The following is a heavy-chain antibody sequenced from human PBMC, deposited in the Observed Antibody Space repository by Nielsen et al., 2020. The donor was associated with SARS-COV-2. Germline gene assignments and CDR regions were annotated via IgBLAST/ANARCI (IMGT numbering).Heavy chain of an antibody. Sequence: GESLKISCAASGFTFSSYAMTWVRQAPGKGLEWVSVISGSGGNTYYAGSVKGRFTISRDNSKNTLYLQMNSLRAEDTAVYYCAREFRGAMAIKSDYWGQGTLVTVSS. V-gene: IGHV3-23*01. J-gene: IGHJ4*02. D-gene: IGHD5-18*01. CDR3: AREFRGAMAIKSDY. CDR1: GFTFSSYA. CDR2: ISGSGGNT.